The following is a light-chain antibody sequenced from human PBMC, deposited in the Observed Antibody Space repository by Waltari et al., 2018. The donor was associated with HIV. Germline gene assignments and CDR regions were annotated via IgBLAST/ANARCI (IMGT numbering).Light chain of an antibody. V-gene: IGLV2-23*01. CDR2: EGI. J-gene: IGLJ2*01. Sequence: LTQPASVSGSPGQSITISCTGTSSDIGNYNLVSWYQQHPGKAPKLIIYEGIKRPSGVSNRISGSKSANTASLTISGLQAEDEADYFCSSYGGSSNWLFGGGTKLTVL. CDR3: SSYGGSSNWL. CDR1: SSDIGNYNL.